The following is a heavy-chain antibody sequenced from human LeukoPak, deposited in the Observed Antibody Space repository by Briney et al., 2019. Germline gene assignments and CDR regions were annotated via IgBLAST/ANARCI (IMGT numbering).Heavy chain of an antibody. J-gene: IGHJ4*02. D-gene: IGHD3-9*01. Sequence: GGSLRLSCAASGFTFSLYWMNWVRRAPGKGLEWVASIKQDGSEKNYVDSVKGRFTISRDNAKNSLYLQMNNLRVEDTAMYYCAGGTGFIIKDWGQGALVTVSS. CDR3: AGGTGFIIKD. CDR2: IKQDGSEK. V-gene: IGHV3-7*03. CDR1: GFTFSLYW.